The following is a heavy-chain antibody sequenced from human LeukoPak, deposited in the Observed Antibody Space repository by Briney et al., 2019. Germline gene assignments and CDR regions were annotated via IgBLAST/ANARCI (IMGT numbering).Heavy chain of an antibody. V-gene: IGHV1-8*03. D-gene: IGHD3-10*01. J-gene: IGHJ4*02. Sequence: ASVKVSCKASGYTFTSYDINWVRQATGQGLEWMGWMNPNSGNTGYAQKFQGRVTITRSTSISTAYMELSSLRSEDTAVYYCAKGSDPFRWFGEFNVELPRPIRHYYFDSWGQGTLVTVSS. CDR3: AKGSDPFRWFGEFNVELPRPIRHYYFDS. CDR2: MNPNSGNT. CDR1: GYTFTSYD.